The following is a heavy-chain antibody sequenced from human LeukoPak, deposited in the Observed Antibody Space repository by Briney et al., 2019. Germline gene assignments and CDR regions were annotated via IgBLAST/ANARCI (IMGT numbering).Heavy chain of an antibody. D-gene: IGHD5-12*01. CDR3: ASLRYVAQPHFDY. CDR2: IYYSGST. Sequence: PSETLSLTCTVSGGSISSSSYYWGWIRQPPGKGLEWIGSIYYSGSTYYNPSLKSRVTISVDTSKNQFSLKLSSVTAADTAVYYSASLRYVAQPHFDYWGQGTLVTVSS. CDR1: GGSISSSSYY. J-gene: IGHJ4*02. V-gene: IGHV4-39*01.